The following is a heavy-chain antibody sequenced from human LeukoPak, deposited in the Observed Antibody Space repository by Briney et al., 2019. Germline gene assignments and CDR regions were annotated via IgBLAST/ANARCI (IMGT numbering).Heavy chain of an antibody. CDR1: GGSISSYY. D-gene: IGHD6-13*01. V-gene: IGHV4-59*01. Sequence: SETLSLTCTVSGGSISSYYWSWIRQPPGKGLEWIGYTYYSGSTNYNPSLKSRVTISVDTSKNQFSLKLSSVTAADTAVYYCARIGHSSSWYGNFDYWGQGILVTVSS. J-gene: IGHJ4*02. CDR3: ARIGHSSSWYGNFDY. CDR2: TYYSGST.